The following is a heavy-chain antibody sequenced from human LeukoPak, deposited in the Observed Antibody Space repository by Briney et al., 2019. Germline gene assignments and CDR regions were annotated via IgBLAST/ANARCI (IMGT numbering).Heavy chain of an antibody. V-gene: IGHV3-7*01. CDR3: ASWEASTNY. D-gene: IGHD1-26*01. Sequence: GGSLRLSCAASGLFFSTNWMSWVRQAPGKGLEWVATIKPDGRDKYYVDSVKGRFTMSRDNGKNSVYLQMNSLRAEDTAVYYCASWEASTNYWGQGTLVTVSS. CDR1: GLFFSTNW. CDR2: IKPDGRDK. J-gene: IGHJ4*02.